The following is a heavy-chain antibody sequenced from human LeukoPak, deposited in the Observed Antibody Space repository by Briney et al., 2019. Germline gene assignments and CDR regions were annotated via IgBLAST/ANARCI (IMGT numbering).Heavy chain of an antibody. V-gene: IGHV4-34*01. J-gene: IGHJ4*02. CDR1: GGSFSGYY. Sequence: SETLSLTCAVCGGSFSGYYWSWIRQPPGKGLEWIGEINHSGSTNYNPSLKSRVTISVDTSKNQFSLKLSSVTAADTAVYYCARLTNIAVADYWGQGTLVTVSS. CDR2: INHSGST. D-gene: IGHD6-19*01. CDR3: ARLTNIAVADY.